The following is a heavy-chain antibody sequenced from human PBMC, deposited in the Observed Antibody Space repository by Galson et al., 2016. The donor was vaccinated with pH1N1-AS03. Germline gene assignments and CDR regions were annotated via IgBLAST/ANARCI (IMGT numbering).Heavy chain of an antibody. CDR2: IRDDGSDR. D-gene: IGHD6-6*01. CDR3: ARHQGVAIAARLSGGLDY. Sequence: SLRLSCAASGFTFSNYGIHWVRQAPGKGLEWVAFIRDDGSDRHYAKSVKGRFTISRDNSKGTVYLQVNSLRSEDTATYYCARHQGVAIAARLSGGLDYWGQGTLVTVSS. CDR1: GFTFSNYG. V-gene: IGHV3-30*02. J-gene: IGHJ4*02.